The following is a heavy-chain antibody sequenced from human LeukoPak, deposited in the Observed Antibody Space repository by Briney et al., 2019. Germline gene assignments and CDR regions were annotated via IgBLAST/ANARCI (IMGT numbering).Heavy chain of an antibody. CDR1: GYTFTGYY. CDR2: INPNSGGT. CDR3: ARGPDLGFNYDSRGYFFDY. D-gene: IGHD3-22*01. Sequence: ASVKVSCKASGYTFTGYYMHWVRQAPGQGLEWMGWINPNSGGTNYAQKFQGRVTMTRDTSISTAYMELSRLRSDDTAVYYCARGPDLGFNYDSRGYFFDYWGQGTLVTVSS. J-gene: IGHJ4*02. V-gene: IGHV1-2*02.